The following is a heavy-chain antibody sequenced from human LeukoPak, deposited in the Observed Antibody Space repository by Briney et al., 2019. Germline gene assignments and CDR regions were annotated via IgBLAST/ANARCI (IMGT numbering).Heavy chain of an antibody. CDR3: ARRTTGTKWFDY. Sequence: SETLSLTCAVYGGSFSGYYWSWIRQPPGKGLEWIGEINHSGSTNYNPSLKSRVTISVDTSKNQFSLKLSSVTAADTAVYYCARRTTGTKWFDYWGQGTLVTVSS. CDR2: INHSGST. J-gene: IGHJ4*02. V-gene: IGHV4-34*01. CDR1: GGSFSGYY. D-gene: IGHD1-1*01.